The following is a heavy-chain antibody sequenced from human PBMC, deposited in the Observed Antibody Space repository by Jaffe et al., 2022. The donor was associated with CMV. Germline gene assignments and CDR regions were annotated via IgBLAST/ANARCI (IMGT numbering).Heavy chain of an antibody. CDR2: ISYDGSNK. D-gene: IGHD3-22*01. CDR1: GFTFSTSG. Sequence: QVQLVESGGGVVQPGRSLRLSCAASGFTFSTSGMHWVRQAPGKGLEWVALISYDGSNKYYADSVKGRFTISRDNSKNTLYLQMNSLRAEDTAMYYCAKDSPDYYDSSDPTDSWGQGTLVTVSS. CDR3: AKDSPDYYDSSDPTDS. V-gene: IGHV3-30*18. J-gene: IGHJ4*02.